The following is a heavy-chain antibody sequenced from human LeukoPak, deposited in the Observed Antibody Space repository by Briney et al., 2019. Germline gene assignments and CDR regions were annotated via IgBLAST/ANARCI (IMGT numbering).Heavy chain of an antibody. Sequence: GASVKVSCKASGYTFTSYYVHWVRQAPGQGLEWLGIINPSDSGTTYAQKFQDRVTMTRDTSTSTVYMALSSLRSEDAAIYYCARGTLQYDSGIYPHPGKYYFDYWGQGTLVTVSS. CDR1: GYTFTSYY. J-gene: IGHJ4*02. CDR3: ARGTLQYDSGIYPHPGKYYFDY. D-gene: IGHD3-10*01. V-gene: IGHV1-46*01. CDR2: INPSDSGT.